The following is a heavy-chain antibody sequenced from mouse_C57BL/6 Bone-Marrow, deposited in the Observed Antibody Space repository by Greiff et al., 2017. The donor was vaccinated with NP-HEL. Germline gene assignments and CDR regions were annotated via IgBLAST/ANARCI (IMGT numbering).Heavy chain of an antibody. CDR1: GYTFTSYW. V-gene: IGHV1-61*01. D-gene: IGHD1-1*01. CDR3: ARWFYGSSFYYFDY. J-gene: IGHJ2*01. Sequence: QVQLQRPGAELVRPGSSVKLSCKASGYTFTSYWMDWVKQRPGQGLEWIGNIYPSDSETHYNQKFKDKATLTVDKSSSTAYMQLSSLTSEDSAVYYCARWFYGSSFYYFDYWGQGTTLTVSS. CDR2: IYPSDSET.